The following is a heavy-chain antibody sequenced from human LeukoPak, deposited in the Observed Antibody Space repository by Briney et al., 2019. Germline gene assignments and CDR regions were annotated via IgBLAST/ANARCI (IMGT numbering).Heavy chain of an antibody. J-gene: IGHJ4*02. D-gene: IGHD5-18*01. Sequence: GGSLRLSCAASGFTFSTFAMTWVRQAPGKGLGWVSSISDGSTYYADSVKGRFTISRDNSKNTVYLQMNSLRAEDTAVYYCARVEGYSYGYFDYWGQGTLATVSS. V-gene: IGHV3-23*01. CDR2: ISDGST. CDR1: GFTFSTFA. CDR3: ARVEGYSYGYFDY.